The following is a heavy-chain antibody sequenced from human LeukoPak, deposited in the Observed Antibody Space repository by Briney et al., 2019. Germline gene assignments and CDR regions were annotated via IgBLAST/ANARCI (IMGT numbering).Heavy chain of an antibody. J-gene: IGHJ6*02. D-gene: IGHD6-6*01. V-gene: IGHV3-33*01. CDR1: GFTFSGYG. CDR2: TWYHGNNK. CDR3: ARDLVSSSSSRDYYYAVDV. Sequence: GGSLRLSCEASGFTFSGYGMHWVRQAPGKGLEWVSGTWYHGNNKYYADSVKGRFTISRDNSKNTLYLQMNSLRAEDTAVYYCARDLVSSSSSRDYYYAVDVWGQGTTVTVPS.